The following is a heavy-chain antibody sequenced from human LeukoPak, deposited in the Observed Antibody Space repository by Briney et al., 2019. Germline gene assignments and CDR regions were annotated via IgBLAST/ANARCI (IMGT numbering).Heavy chain of an antibody. V-gene: IGHV4-39*07. D-gene: IGHD6-13*01. CDR1: GGSISSSSYY. CDR2: IYYSGST. CDR3: ARVTGYVMEDYFDY. J-gene: IGHJ4*02. Sequence: SETLSLTCTVSGGSISSSSYYWGWIRQPPGKGLEWIGSIYYSGSTYYNPSLKSRVTISVDTSKNQFSLRLSSVTAADTAVYYCARVTGYVMEDYFDYWGQGTLVTVSS.